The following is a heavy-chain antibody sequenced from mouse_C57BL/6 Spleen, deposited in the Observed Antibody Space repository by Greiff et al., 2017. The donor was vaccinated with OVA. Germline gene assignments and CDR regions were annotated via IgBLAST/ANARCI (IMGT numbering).Heavy chain of an antibody. Sequence: QVHVKQSGAELVRPGASVTLSCKASGYTFTDYEMHWVKQTPVHGLEWIGAIDPETGGTAYNQKFKGKAILTADKSSSTAYMELRSLTSEDSAVYYCTKATWYFDVWGTGTTVTVSS. D-gene: IGHD3-2*02. J-gene: IGHJ1*03. CDR2: IDPETGGT. V-gene: IGHV1-15*01. CDR3: TKATWYFDV. CDR1: GYTFTDYE.